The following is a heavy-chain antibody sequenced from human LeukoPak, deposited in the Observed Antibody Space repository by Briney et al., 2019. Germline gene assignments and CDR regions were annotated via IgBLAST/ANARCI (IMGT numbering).Heavy chain of an antibody. CDR1: GFTFSSYW. Sequence: GGSLRLSCAASGFTFSSYWMSWVRQAPGKGLEWVAFIRYNGNNQYYADSVKGRFTISRDNSKNTLYPQMNSLKGDGTAVYYCAKDSAFYYIDVWGKGTTVIISS. CDR2: IRYNGNNQ. J-gene: IGHJ6*03. V-gene: IGHV3-30*02. D-gene: IGHD3-10*01. CDR3: AKDSAFYYIDV.